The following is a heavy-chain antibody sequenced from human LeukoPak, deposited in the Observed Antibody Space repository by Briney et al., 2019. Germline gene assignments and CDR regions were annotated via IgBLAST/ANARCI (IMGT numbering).Heavy chain of an antibody. Sequence: GGSLRLSCAASGFTFSSYSMNWVRQAPGKGLEWVSSISSSSSYIYYADSVKGRFTISRDNAKNSLYLQMNSLRAEDTAVYYCARDPRYYDSSGYPTDYWGQGTLVTVSS. J-gene: IGHJ4*02. CDR2: ISSSSSYI. D-gene: IGHD3-22*01. CDR3: ARDPRYYDSSGYPTDY. CDR1: GFTFSSYS. V-gene: IGHV3-21*01.